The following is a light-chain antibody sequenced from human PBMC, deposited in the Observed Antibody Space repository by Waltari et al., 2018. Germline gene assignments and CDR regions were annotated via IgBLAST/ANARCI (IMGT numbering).Light chain of an antibody. CDR1: QDIRNA. V-gene: IGKV1-NL1*01. J-gene: IGKJ1*01. CDR2: AAS. Sequence: DIQMTQSPSSLSASVGDRVTITCRASQDIRNALAWYQQKPGKARKLLLYAASRLESGVPSRFSGSGSGTDYTLTITGLQPEDSATYYCQQFSGILWTFGQGTKVEIK. CDR3: QQFSGILWT.